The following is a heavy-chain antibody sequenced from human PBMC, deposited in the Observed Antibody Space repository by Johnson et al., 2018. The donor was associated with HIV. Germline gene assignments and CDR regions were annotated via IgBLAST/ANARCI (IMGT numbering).Heavy chain of an antibody. Sequence: VKLVESGGGLVQPGGSLRLSCAASGFTFSNYDMHWVRQGSGKGLEWVSGIGTAGTTYYADSVKGRFTISRDNSKNTLYLQMNSLRAEDTAVYYCASQVRGLWLGADAFDIWGQGTMVTVSS. CDR3: ASQVRGLWLGADAFDI. D-gene: IGHD3-10*01. CDR2: IGTAGTT. CDR1: GFTFSNYD. V-gene: IGHV3-13*01. J-gene: IGHJ3*02.